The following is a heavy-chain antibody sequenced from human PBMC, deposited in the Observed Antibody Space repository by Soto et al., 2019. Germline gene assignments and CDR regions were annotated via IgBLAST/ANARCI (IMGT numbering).Heavy chain of an antibody. CDR3: ARGGIFGVVRGYYGMDV. Sequence: RLSCAASGFTVSSNYMSWVRQAPGKGLEWVSVIYSGGSTYYADSVKGRFTISRDNSKNTLYLQMNSLRAEDTAVYYCARGGIFGVVRGYYGMDVWGQGTTVTVSS. D-gene: IGHD3-3*01. CDR1: GFTVSSNY. V-gene: IGHV3-53*01. J-gene: IGHJ6*02. CDR2: IYSGGST.